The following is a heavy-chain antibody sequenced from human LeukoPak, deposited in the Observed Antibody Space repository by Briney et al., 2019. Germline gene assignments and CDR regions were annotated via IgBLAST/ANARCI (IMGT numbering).Heavy chain of an antibody. CDR3: ARHRPYYYDSSGYYSPYYYYGMDV. V-gene: IGHV4-4*07. CDR1: GGSISNYY. J-gene: IGHJ6*02. CDR2: IGTSGST. D-gene: IGHD3-22*01. Sequence: PSETLSLTCTVSGGSISNYYWNWIRQPAGKGLEWIGRIGTSGSTNYNPSLKSRVTMSLDTSMNQFFLKLNNVTAADTAVYYCARHRPYYYDSSGYYSPYYYYGMDVWGQGTTVTVSS.